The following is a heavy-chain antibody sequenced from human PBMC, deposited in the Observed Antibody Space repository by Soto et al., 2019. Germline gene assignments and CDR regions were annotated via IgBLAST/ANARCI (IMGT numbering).Heavy chain of an antibody. Sequence: QVQLVESGGGVVQPGRSLRLSCAASGFTFSSYAMHWVRQAPGKGLEWEAVISYDGSNKYYADSVKGRFTISRDSSKNTLYLQMDSLRAEDTAVYYCAREAGGDYVWGSPFDYWGQGTLVTVSS. D-gene: IGHD3-16*01. CDR1: GFTFSSYA. V-gene: IGHV3-30-3*01. CDR3: AREAGGDYVWGSPFDY. CDR2: ISYDGSNK. J-gene: IGHJ4*02.